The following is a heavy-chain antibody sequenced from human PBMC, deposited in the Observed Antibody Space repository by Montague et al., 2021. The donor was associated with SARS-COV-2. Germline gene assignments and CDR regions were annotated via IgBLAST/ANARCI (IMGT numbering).Heavy chain of an antibody. J-gene: IGHJ4*02. CDR2: ITSDGGGI. CDR3: AKDMWDLYYFDY. D-gene: IGHD1-26*01. Sequence: SLRLSCAASGFSFSSSWMHWVRHIPGEGLEWISRITSDGGGINYADSVKGRFTIYRDNSNNMLYLQMNGLRAEDTAVYYCAKDMWDLYYFDYWGQGTLVTVSS. CDR1: GFSFSSSW. V-gene: IGHV3-74*01.